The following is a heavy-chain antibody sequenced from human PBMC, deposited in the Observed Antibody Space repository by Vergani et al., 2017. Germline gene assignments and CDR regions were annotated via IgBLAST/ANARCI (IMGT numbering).Heavy chain of an antibody. CDR2: IYHSGGA. D-gene: IGHD3-9*01. CDR1: GGSITSSSYY. J-gene: IGHJ4*02. CDR3: ARTESFILRYFHLAL. V-gene: IGHV4-39*01. Sequence: QVRLQESGPGLVKPSETLSLTCTVSGGSITSSSYYWGWIRQPPGKGLEWIGNIYHSGGAYYNPSLKGRVTISVDTSKNQFSLEVTSVTAADTAIYFCARTESFILRYFHLALWGQGTLVTVSS.